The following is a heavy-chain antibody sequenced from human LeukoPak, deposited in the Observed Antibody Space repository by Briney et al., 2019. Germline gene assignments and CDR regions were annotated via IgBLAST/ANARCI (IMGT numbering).Heavy chain of an antibody. D-gene: IGHD2-15*01. CDR2: ISGSGGST. V-gene: IGHV3-23*01. CDR3: AKDRDCSGGSCYLDAFDI. J-gene: IGHJ3*02. Sequence: GGSLRLSCAASGFTFSSYAMSWVRQAPGKGLEWVSAISGSGGSTYYADSVKGRFTISRDNSKNTLYLQMNSLRAEDTAVYYCAKDRDCSGGSCYLDAFDIWGQGTMVTVSS. CDR1: GFTFSSYA.